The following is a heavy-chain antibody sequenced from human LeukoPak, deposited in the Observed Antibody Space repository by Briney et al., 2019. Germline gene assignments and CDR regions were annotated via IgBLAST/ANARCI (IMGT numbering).Heavy chain of an antibody. V-gene: IGHV4-39*07. CDR1: GGSISSGGYY. D-gene: IGHD6-6*01. J-gene: IGHJ3*02. Sequence: PSETLSLTCTVSGGSISSGGYYWSWIRQPPGKGLEWIGEINHSGSTNYNPSLKSRVTISVDTPKNQFSLKLSSVTAADTAVYYCARGRKSIAARFGAFDIWGQGTMVTVSS. CDR2: INHSGST. CDR3: ARGRKSIAARFGAFDI.